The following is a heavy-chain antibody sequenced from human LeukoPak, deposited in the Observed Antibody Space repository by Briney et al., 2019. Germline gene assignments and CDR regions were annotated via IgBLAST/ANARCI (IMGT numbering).Heavy chain of an antibody. D-gene: IGHD1-1*01. J-gene: IGHJ4*02. Sequence: GGSLRLFCAASGFTFSSIAMTWVRQAPGKGLEWVSISRSNGETTYNADSVKGRFTISRDNSKKTLYLQLNSLRVEDTAIYYCAKGQELDDGVFDSWGQGTLVTVSS. CDR1: GFTFSSIA. CDR3: AKGQELDDGVFDS. V-gene: IGHV3-23*01. CDR2: SRSNGETT.